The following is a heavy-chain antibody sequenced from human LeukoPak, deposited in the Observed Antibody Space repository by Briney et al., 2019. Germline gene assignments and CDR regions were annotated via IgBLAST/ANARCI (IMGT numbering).Heavy chain of an antibody. J-gene: IGHJ4*02. CDR3: ARREYSSSWYYFDY. V-gene: IGHV3-11*01. D-gene: IGHD6-13*01. CDR2: ISSSGSTI. CDR1: GFTFSDYN. Sequence: GGSLRLPCAASGFTFSDYNMSWIRQAPGKGLEWVSYISSSGSTIYYADSVKGRFTISRDNAKNSLYLQMNSLRAEDTAVYYCARREYSSSWYYFDYWGQGTLVTVSS.